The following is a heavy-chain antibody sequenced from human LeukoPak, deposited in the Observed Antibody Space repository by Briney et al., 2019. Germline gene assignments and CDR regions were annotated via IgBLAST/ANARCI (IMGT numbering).Heavy chain of an antibody. J-gene: IGHJ4*02. CDR1: GGSISSDGYY. CDR2: IYYSGST. CDR3: ARKGYYYDSSGFDY. V-gene: IGHV4-31*03. Sequence: SETLSLICTVSGGSISSDGYYWSWIRQHPGKGLEWIGYIYYSGSTYYNPSLKSRVTISVDTSKNQFSLKLSSVTAADTAVYYCARKGYYYDSSGFDYWGQGTLVTVSS. D-gene: IGHD3-22*01.